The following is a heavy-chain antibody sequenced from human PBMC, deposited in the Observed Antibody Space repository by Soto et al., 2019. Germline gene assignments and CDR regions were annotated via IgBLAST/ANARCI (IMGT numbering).Heavy chain of an antibody. V-gene: IGHV3-23*01. CDR3: AKVITTDISYWYGMDV. J-gene: IGHJ6*02. Sequence: LRLSCAASGFTFSRSPMVWVRQAPGKGLESISSISGSGTSCYADSVKGRFTIFRYNSENTLYLQMNSLSAEDTAVYSCAKVITTDISYWYGMDVWGQGTTVTVSS. CDR2: ISGSGTS. D-gene: IGHD1-26*01. CDR1: GFTFSRSP.